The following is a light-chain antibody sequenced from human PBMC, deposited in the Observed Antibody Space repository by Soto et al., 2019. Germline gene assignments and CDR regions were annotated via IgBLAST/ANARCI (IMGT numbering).Light chain of an antibody. J-gene: IGKJ4*01. V-gene: IGKV3-20*01. CDR3: QQYNEWPLT. CDR1: QSVSSSF. Sequence: EIVLTQSPGTLSLSPGERATLSCRASQSVSSSFLAWYQQKPGQAPRLLIYGASSRATGIPDRFSGSGSGTDFTLTISRLEPEDFAVYYFQQYNEWPLTFGGGTKVEIK. CDR2: GAS.